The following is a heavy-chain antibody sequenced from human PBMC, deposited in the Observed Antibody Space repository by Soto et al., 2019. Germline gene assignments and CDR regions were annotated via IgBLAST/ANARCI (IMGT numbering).Heavy chain of an antibody. CDR3: ARDLDSSSSSGMDV. CDR1: GGPFSNYG. D-gene: IGHD6-6*01. V-gene: IGHV1-69*01. Sequence: QVQLVQSGAEVKKPGSSVKVSCKDSGGPFSNYGISWVRQAPGQGLEWMGGIITIFHTSHYAPTFQGRLTITADESTSTAYMELPSLTFDDTAVYYCARDLDSSSSSGMDVWGQGTTVTVSS. CDR2: IITIFHTS. J-gene: IGHJ6*02.